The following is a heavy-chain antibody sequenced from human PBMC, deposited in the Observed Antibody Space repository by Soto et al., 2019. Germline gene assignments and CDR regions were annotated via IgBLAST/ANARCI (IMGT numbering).Heavy chain of an antibody. D-gene: IGHD2-15*01. CDR2: IKEDGSEK. Sequence: GGSRRLSCAASGFTFSNYWMTWVRQAPGKGLEWVANIKEDGSEKHYVDSVNGRFIITRDNDKNSLYLQMNSLRVEDTAVYFCSRDVVVGAKDFNYRGQVAQGPGSS. J-gene: IGHJ4*03. CDR1: GFTFSNYW. CDR3: SRDVVVGAKDFNY. V-gene: IGHV3-7*01.